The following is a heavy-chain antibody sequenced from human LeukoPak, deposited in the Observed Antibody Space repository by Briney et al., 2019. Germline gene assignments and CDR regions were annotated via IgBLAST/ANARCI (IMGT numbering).Heavy chain of an antibody. CDR2: INPNSGGT. J-gene: IGHJ4*02. CDR1: GYTFTGYY. V-gene: IGHV1-2*02. D-gene: IGHD3-3*01. CDR3: ARGSLNYYDFWSGYYSY. Sequence: EASVKVSCKASGYTFTGYYMHWVRQAPGQGLERMGWINPNSGGTNYAQKFQGRVTMTRDTSISTAYMELSRLRSDDTAVYYCARGSLNYYDFWSGYYSYWGQGTLVTVSS.